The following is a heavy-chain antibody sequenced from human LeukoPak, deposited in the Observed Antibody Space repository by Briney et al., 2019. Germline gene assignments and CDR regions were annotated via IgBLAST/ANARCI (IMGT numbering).Heavy chain of an antibody. Sequence: ASVKVSCKASGGTFSSYAISWVRQAPGQGLEWMGGIIPIFGTANYAQKFQGRVTITADESTSTAYMELSSLRSEDTAVYYCARVPGYSSSWYPFYYYYYMDVWGKGTTVTISS. J-gene: IGHJ6*03. CDR2: IIPIFGTA. D-gene: IGHD6-13*01. CDR1: GGTFSSYA. V-gene: IGHV1-69*13. CDR3: ARVPGYSSSWYPFYYYYYMDV.